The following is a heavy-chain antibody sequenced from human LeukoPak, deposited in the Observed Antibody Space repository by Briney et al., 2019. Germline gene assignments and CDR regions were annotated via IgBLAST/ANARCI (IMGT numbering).Heavy chain of an antibody. J-gene: IGHJ4*02. D-gene: IGHD6-19*01. V-gene: IGHV4-39*01. CDR1: GGSISSSSYY. CDR3: ARHDITVAAVDY. CDR2: IYYSGST. Sequence: PSETLSLTCTVSGGSISSSSYYWGWIRQPPGKGLEWIGSIYYSGSTYYNPSLKSRVTISVDTSKNQFSLKLSSVTAADTAVYYCARHDITVAAVDYWGQGTLVTVSS.